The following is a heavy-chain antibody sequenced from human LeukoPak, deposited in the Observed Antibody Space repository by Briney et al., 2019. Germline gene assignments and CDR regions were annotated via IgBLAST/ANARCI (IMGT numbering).Heavy chain of an antibody. CDR2: IYYSGST. Sequence: SETLFLTCTVSGGSISSYYWSWIRQPPGKGLEWIGYIYYSGSTNYNPSLKSRVTISVDTSKNQFSLKLSSVTAADTAVYYCARVFDSGSQAYFYYMDVWGKGTTVTISS. CDR3: ARVFDSGSQAYFYYMDV. CDR1: GGSISSYY. V-gene: IGHV4-59*01. J-gene: IGHJ6*03. D-gene: IGHD3-10*01.